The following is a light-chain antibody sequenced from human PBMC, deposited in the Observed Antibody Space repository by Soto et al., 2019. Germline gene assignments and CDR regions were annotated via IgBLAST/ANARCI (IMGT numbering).Light chain of an antibody. J-gene: IGKJ2*01. CDR3: QQRSDWPRT. V-gene: IGKV3-11*01. CDR2: GAS. CDR1: QSVTNY. Sequence: EIVLTQSPATLSLSPGERATLSCRASQSVTNYLVWYQQKPGQAPRLLIHGASDRATGIPARFSGSGSGTDFTLTISSLESEDFAVYYCQQRSDWPRTFGQGTKVEIK.